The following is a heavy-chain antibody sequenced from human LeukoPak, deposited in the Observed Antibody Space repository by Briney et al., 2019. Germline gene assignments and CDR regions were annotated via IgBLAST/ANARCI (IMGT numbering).Heavy chain of an antibody. Sequence: GRSLRLSCAASGFTFKTYAMHWVRQAPGKGLEWVAVISYDGSNKYYADSVRGRFTISRDNSESSLYLQLSTLRAEDTAVYYCARGQTSDWRNWFGAWGQGTLVTVSS. CDR3: ARGQTSDWRNWFGA. CDR1: GFTFKTYA. CDR2: ISYDGSNK. J-gene: IGHJ5*02. D-gene: IGHD3-9*01. V-gene: IGHV3-30-3*01.